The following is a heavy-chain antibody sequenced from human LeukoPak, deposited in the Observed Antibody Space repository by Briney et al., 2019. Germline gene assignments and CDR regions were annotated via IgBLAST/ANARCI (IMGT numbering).Heavy chain of an antibody. J-gene: IGHJ4*02. CDR1: GGSISSSNW. Sequence: SETLSLTCAVSGGSISSSNWWSWVRQPPGKGLEWIGEIYHSGSTNYNPSLKSRVTISVDTSKNQFSLKLSSVTAADTAVYYCARHRKYSGSYYEGYFDYWGQGTLVTVSS. D-gene: IGHD1-26*01. CDR3: ARHRKYSGSYYEGYFDY. CDR2: IYHSGST. V-gene: IGHV4-4*02.